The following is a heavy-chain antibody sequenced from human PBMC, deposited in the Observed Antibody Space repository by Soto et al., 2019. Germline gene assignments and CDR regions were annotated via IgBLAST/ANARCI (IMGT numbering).Heavy chain of an antibody. D-gene: IGHD2-15*01. CDR3: ARYSRWCVVVVAAFYY. Sequence: QVQLQESGPGLVKPSQTLSLTCTVSGGSISTGGYYWSWIRQHPGKGLEWIGYIYYSGSTYYNPSRTRRVTISVDTSKNQYSLKLSSVTAADTAVYYCARYSRWCVVVVAAFYYWGQGTLVTVSS. V-gene: IGHV4-31*03. J-gene: IGHJ4*02. CDR1: GGSISTGGYY. CDR2: IYYSGST.